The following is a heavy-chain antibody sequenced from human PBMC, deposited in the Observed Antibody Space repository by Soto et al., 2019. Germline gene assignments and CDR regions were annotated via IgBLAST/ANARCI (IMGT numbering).Heavy chain of an antibody. D-gene: IGHD3-9*01. CDR3: ARLLTEGATFREDAFDL. V-gene: IGHV1-18*01. Sequence: QIQLMQSGGDVKTPGASLKVSCTTSRYTFTSHGIAWVRQAPGHGLEWMGRISTFNGKTDYAQKFQGRVTMTADTITSTVHMELRSLRSDDTGVYYCARLLTEGATFREDAFDLWGPGTKVTVSS. J-gene: IGHJ3*01. CDR1: RYTFTSHG. CDR2: ISTFNGKT.